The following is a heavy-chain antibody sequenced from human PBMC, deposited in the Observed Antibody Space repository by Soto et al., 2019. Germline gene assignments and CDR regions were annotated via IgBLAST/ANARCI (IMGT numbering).Heavy chain of an antibody. V-gene: IGHV3-30*18. J-gene: IGHJ3*02. CDR2: ISYDGSNK. Sequence: ESGGGVVQPGRSLRLSCAASGFTFSSYGMHWVRQAPGKGLEWVAVISYDGSNKYYADSVKGRFTISRDNSKNTLYLQMNSLRAEDTAVYYCAKDHSGYSDIWGQGTMVTVSS. CDR3: AKDHSGYSDI. D-gene: IGHD3-22*01. CDR1: GFTFSSYG.